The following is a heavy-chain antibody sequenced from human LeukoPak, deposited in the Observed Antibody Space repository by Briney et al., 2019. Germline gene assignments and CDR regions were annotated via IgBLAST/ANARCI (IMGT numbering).Heavy chain of an antibody. CDR3: ANLQHIVVVPAAISGDY. CDR2: TWYDGSNK. J-gene: IGHJ4*02. D-gene: IGHD2-2*02. V-gene: IGHV3-33*06. CDR1: GFTFSTYG. Sequence: PGGSLRLSCAASGFTFSTYGMHWVRQAQGKGLEWVALTWYDGSNKNYADSVKGRFTISRDNSKNTLYLQMNSLRAEDTAVYYCANLQHIVVVPAAISGDYWGQGTLVTVSS.